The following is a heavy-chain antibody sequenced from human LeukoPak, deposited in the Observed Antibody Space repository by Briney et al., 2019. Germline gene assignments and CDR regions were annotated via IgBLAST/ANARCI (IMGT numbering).Heavy chain of an antibody. CDR3: ARDNYRAAAGNWFDP. V-gene: IGHV1-2*06. D-gene: IGHD6-13*01. Sequence: ASVKVSCKASGYTFTSYGISWVRQAPGQGLEWMGRINPNSGGTNYAQKFQGRVTMTRDTSISTAYMELSRLRSDDTAVYYCARDNYRAAAGNWFDPWGQGTLVTVSS. CDR2: INPNSGGT. CDR1: GYTFTSYG. J-gene: IGHJ5*02.